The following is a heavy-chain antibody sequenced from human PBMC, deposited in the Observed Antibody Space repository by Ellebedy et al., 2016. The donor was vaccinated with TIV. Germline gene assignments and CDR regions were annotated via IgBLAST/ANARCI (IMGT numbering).Heavy chain of an antibody. CDR1: GYTFTDYS. CDR2: INRNTGGT. V-gene: IGHV1-2*02. Sequence: ASVKVSXXASGYTFTDYSMHWVRQAPGQGLEWMGWINRNTGGTNYAQNFQGRVTMSRDTSISTAYMELSRLTSDDTAVYYCARGYFDSSGYYLGYWGQGTLVTVSS. D-gene: IGHD3-22*01. CDR3: ARGYFDSSGYYLGY. J-gene: IGHJ4*02.